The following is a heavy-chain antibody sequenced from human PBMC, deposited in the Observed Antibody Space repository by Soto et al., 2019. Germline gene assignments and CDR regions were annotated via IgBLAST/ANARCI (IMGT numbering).Heavy chain of an antibody. D-gene: IGHD6-19*01. CDR1: GYTFTGYY. Sequence: QVQLVQSGAEVKKPGASVKVSCKASGYTFTGYYMHWVRQAPGQGLEWMGWINPNSGGTNYAQKFQGWVTMNRDTSISTAYMELSRLRSDDTAVYYCARDRGFTIAVAGTYDYWGQGTLVTVSS. V-gene: IGHV1-2*04. CDR2: INPNSGGT. CDR3: ARDRGFTIAVAGTYDY. J-gene: IGHJ4*02.